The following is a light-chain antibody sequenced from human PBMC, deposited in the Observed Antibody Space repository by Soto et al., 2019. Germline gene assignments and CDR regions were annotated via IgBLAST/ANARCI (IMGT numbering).Light chain of an antibody. CDR3: QQYENLPT. Sequence: DIQMTQSPSSLSASVGDRVTITCQASQNINNYLNWYQQKPGRAPKLLIYDASNLEAGAPSRFRGGGSGTDFTFTISRLQPEDIATYYRQQYENLPTVGQGTRLEIK. CDR2: DAS. J-gene: IGKJ5*01. CDR1: QNINNY. V-gene: IGKV1-33*01.